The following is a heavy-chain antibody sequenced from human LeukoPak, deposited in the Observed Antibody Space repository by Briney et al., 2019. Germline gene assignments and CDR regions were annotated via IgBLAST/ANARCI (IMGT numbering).Heavy chain of an antibody. J-gene: IGHJ4*02. CDR1: GYTFTGYY. CDR2: INPNSGGT. D-gene: IGHD2-15*01. Sequence: GASVKVSCKASGYTFTGYYMHWVRQAPGQGLEWMGWINPNSGGTNYAQKFQGRVTMTRDTSISTACMELSRLRSDDTAVYYCAAHCSGGSCYFDYWGQGTLVTVSS. V-gene: IGHV1-2*02. CDR3: AAHCSGGSCYFDY.